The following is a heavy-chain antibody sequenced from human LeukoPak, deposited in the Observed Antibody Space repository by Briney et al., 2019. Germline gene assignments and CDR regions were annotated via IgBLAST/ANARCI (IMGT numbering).Heavy chain of an antibody. D-gene: IGHD1-26*01. J-gene: IGHJ6*02. Sequence: GGSLRLSCAASGFTFSSYEMNWVRQAPGKGPEWVSYISSSGSTIYYADSVKGRFTISRDNAKNSLYLQMNSLRAEDTAVYYCAREGAVGRSYYYYYGMDVWGQGTTVTVSS. CDR3: AREGAVGRSYYYYYGMDV. CDR2: ISSSGSTI. CDR1: GFTFSSYE. V-gene: IGHV3-48*03.